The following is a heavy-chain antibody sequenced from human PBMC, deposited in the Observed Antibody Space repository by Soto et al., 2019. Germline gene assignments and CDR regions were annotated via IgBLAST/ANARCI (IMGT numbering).Heavy chain of an antibody. Sequence: GGSLRLSCVASGFTFSDYVMTWVRQAPEKGLEWVSTISVGGGSAYYADSVKGRFTISRDNSKNTLYLQMNSLRAEDTAVYYCAKAMDYYDSSGYYVHDYWGQGTLVTVSS. CDR2: ISVGGGSA. J-gene: IGHJ4*02. V-gene: IGHV3-23*01. D-gene: IGHD3-22*01. CDR1: GFTFSDYV. CDR3: AKAMDYYDSSGYYVHDY.